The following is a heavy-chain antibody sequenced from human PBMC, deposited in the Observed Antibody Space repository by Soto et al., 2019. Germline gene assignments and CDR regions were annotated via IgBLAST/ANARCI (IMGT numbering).Heavy chain of an antibody. CDR2: ISASTRNT. V-gene: IGHV1-18*01. CDR1: GYTFSDYA. CDR3: VRCYCSVGSCYACWHFDL. D-gene: IGHD2-15*01. J-gene: IGHJ2*01. Sequence: QVQLVQSGGEVKKPGASVKVSCQASGYTFSDYAIIWVRQAPGQGLEWMGWISASTRNTDQAQNFQGRVIMTLDTSTNTAYTEVRSLRSDDTAVYYCVRCYCSVGSCYACWHFDLWGRGTLVTVSS.